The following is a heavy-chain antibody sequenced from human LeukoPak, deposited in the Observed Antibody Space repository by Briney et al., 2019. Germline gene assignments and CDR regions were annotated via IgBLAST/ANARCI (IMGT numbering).Heavy chain of an antibody. CDR1: GFTFSNAW. CDR3: ARNLWFGELLAAELDRFDP. D-gene: IGHD3-10*01. V-gene: IGHV4-38-2*01. Sequence: GSLRLSCAASGFTFSNAWMSWIRQPPGKGLEWIGSIYHSGSTYYTPSLKSRVTISVDTSKNQFSLRLSSVTAADTAVYYCARNLWFGELLAAELDRFDPWGQGTLVIVSS. CDR2: IYHSGST. J-gene: IGHJ5*02.